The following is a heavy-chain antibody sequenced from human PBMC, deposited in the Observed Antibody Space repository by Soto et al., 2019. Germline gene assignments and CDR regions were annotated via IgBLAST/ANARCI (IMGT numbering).Heavy chain of an antibody. CDR1: GFTFSDYW. D-gene: IGHD3-10*02. V-gene: IGHV3-74*01. CDR3: ACSYGMDV. J-gene: IGHJ6*02. Sequence: EMQLVESGGDLVQPGGSLRLSCAASGFTFSDYWMHWVRHAPGKGLVWVSRISSDGIGTTYADSVKGRFTISRDNAKNTLYLQMNSLRDEDTAVYYCACSYGMDVWGQGTTVTVSS. CDR2: ISSDGIGT.